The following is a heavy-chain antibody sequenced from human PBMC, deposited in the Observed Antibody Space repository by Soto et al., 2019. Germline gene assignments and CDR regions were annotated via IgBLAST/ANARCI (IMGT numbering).Heavy chain of an antibody. Sequence: QVQLVQSGAEVKKPGASVKVSCKASGYTFTSYGISWVRQAPGQGLEWMGWISAYNGNTNYAQKLQGRVTMTTDTSTSTAYMVLRSLRSDDTAVYYCARDFPDGRRFGELYEEGDYWGQGTLVTVSS. CDR1: GYTFTSYG. J-gene: IGHJ4*02. V-gene: IGHV1-18*01. D-gene: IGHD3-10*01. CDR3: ARDFPDGRRFGELYEEGDY. CDR2: ISAYNGNT.